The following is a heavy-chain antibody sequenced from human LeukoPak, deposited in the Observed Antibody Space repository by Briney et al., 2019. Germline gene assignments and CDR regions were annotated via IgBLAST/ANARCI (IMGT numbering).Heavy chain of an antibody. CDR1: GGSINNLY. D-gene: IGHD2-8*02. CDR2: VHSSGRT. CDR3: ARHDEECPGEYCFLLSFDY. Sequence: SETLSLTCTVSGGSINNLYWSWIRQSPGKGLEWIGYVHSSGRTDYNPSLRSRVSMSADTSKSQLSLRLTSVTAADTAVYFCARHDEECPGEYCFLLSFDYWGPGSLVTVSS. V-gene: IGHV4-59*08. J-gene: IGHJ4*01.